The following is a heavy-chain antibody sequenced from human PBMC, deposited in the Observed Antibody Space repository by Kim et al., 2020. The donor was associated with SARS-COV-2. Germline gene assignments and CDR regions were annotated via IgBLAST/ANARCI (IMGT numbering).Heavy chain of an antibody. CDR3: AREGQSSGRAGTFDV. J-gene: IGHJ3*01. V-gene: IGHV3-21*06. D-gene: IGHD3-22*01. Sequence: YYSDSWKGLFTISRDNPNDIMFVQLDSLRTEDTAVYYCAREGQSSGRAGTFDVWGQGTLVTVSS.